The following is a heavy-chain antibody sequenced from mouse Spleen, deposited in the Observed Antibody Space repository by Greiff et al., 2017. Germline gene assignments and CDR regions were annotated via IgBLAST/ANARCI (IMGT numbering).Heavy chain of an antibody. V-gene: IGHV1-66*01. CDR1: GYSFTSYY. J-gene: IGHJ3*01. Sequence: VQLQQSGPELVKPGASVKISCKASGYSFTSYYIHWVKQRPGQGLEWIGWIYPGSGNTKYNEKFKGKATLTADTSSSTAYMQLSSLTSEDSAVYYCARAYYGNSFAYWGQGTLVTVSA. CDR2: IYPGSGNT. CDR3: ARAYYGNSFAY. D-gene: IGHD2-10*01.